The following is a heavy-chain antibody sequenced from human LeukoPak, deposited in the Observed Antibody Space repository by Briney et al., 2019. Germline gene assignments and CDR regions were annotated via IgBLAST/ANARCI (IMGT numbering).Heavy chain of an antibody. CDR3: ARGKGYCSSTSCRPENNWFDP. D-gene: IGHD2-2*01. Sequence: GASVKVSCKASGGTFSSYAISWVRQAPGQGLEWMGGIIPIFGTANYAQKFQGRVTITADKSTSTAYMELSSLRSDDTAVYYCARGKGYCSSTSCRPENNWFDPWGQGTLVTVSS. V-gene: IGHV1-69*06. J-gene: IGHJ5*02. CDR2: IIPIFGTA. CDR1: GGTFSSYA.